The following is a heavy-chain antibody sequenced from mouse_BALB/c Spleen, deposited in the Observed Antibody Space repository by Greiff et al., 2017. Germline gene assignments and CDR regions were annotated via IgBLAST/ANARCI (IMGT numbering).Heavy chain of an antibody. V-gene: IGHV5-12-2*01. CDR2: ISNGGGST. CDR3: ASNYYGSSELAY. D-gene: IGHD1-1*01. J-gene: IGHJ3*01. Sequence: EVKLVESGGGLVQPGGSLKLSCAASGFTFSSYTMSWVRQTPEKRLEWVAYISNGGGSTYYPDTVKGRFTISRDNAKNTLYLQMSSLKSEDTAMYYCASNYYGSSELAYWGQGTLVTVSA. CDR1: GFTFSSYT.